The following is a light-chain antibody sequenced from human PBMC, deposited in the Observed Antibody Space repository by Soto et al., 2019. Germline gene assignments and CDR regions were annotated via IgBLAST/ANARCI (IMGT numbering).Light chain of an antibody. V-gene: IGKV1-39*01. J-gene: IGKJ4*01. CDR2: STS. CDR1: QTISTY. CDR3: QQSYSIPLT. Sequence: DIQITPSPCSLSAPVAYAVTITCRASQTISTYLNWFQQKPGKAPKLIIYSTSSLQSGVPSRFRGSGSGTDFTLTISSLQPEDFATYYCQQSYSIPLTFGGGTKVDIK.